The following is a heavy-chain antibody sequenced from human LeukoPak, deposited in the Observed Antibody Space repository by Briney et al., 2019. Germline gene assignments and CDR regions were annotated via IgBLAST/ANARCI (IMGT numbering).Heavy chain of an antibody. CDR1: GYTFTSYG. J-gene: IGHJ4*02. Sequence: ASVKVSCKASGYTFTSYGISWVRQAPGQGLEWMGWISTYNGNTNYAQKLQGRVTMTTDTSTSTAYMELRSLRSDDTAVYYCALATIFGVVSPNFDYWGQGTLVTVSS. CDR2: ISTYNGNT. V-gene: IGHV1-18*01. CDR3: ALATIFGVVSPNFDY. D-gene: IGHD3-3*01.